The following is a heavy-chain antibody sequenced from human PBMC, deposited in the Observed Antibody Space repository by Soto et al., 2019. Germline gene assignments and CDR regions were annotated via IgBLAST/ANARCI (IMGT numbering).Heavy chain of an antibody. V-gene: IGHV1-3*01. CDR2: INAGNGNT. CDR1: GYTFTSYA. CDR3: ARTGVGIAAAGTFDY. D-gene: IGHD6-13*01. J-gene: IGHJ4*02. Sequence: ASVKVSCKASGYTFTSYAMHWVRQAPGQRLEWMGWINAGNGNTKYSQKFQGRVTITRDTSASTAYMELSSLRSEDTAVYYCARTGVGIAAAGTFDYWGQGTLVTVSS.